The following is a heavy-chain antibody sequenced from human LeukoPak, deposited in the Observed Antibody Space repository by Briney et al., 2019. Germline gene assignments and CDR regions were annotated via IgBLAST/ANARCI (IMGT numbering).Heavy chain of an antibody. J-gene: IGHJ2*01. CDR3: ATANRSLAAAGHSNWYFDL. D-gene: IGHD6-13*01. Sequence: ASVKVSCKVSGYTLTELSMHWVRQAPGKGLGWMGGFDPEDGETIYAQKFQGRVTMTEDTSTDTAYMELSSLRSEDTAVYYCATANRSLAAAGHSNWYFDLWGRGTLVTVSS. CDR1: GYTLTELS. V-gene: IGHV1-24*01. CDR2: FDPEDGET.